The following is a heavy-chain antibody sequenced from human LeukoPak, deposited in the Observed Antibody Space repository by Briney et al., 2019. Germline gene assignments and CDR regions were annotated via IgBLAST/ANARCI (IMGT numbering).Heavy chain of an antibody. D-gene: IGHD5-24*01. J-gene: IGHJ4*02. CDR2: ISYDGSNK. Sequence: PGRSLRLSCAASGFTFSDYAMHWVRQAPGKGLEWVAVISYDGSNKYYADSVKGRFTISRDNSKDTLYLQVNSLRAEDTAVYYWAAADRWLQSRVDYWGRGTLVTVSS. V-gene: IGHV3-30-3*01. CDR1: GFTFSDYA. CDR3: AAADRWLQSRVDY.